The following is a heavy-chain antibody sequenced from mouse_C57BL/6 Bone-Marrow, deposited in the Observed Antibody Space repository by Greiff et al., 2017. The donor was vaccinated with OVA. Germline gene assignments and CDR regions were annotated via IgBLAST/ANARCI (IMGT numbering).Heavy chain of an antibody. CDR1: GFTFTGYW. D-gene: IGHD1-3*01. V-gene: IGHV1-9*01. Sequence: VQLQQSGAELMKPGASVKLSCKATGFTFTGYWIEWVKQRPGHGLEWIGEILPGSGSTNYNEKFKGKATLTADTSSNTAYMQLSSLTTEDSAIYYSAIEAPLYLFAYWGQGALVTVSA. CDR2: ILPGSGST. J-gene: IGHJ3*01. CDR3: AIEAPLYLFAY.